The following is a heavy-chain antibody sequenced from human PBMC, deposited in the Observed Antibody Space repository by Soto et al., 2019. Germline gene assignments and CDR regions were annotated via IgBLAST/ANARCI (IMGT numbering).Heavy chain of an antibody. D-gene: IGHD3-16*02. CDR3: ARGYDYILWSYRYHYYYLSV. Sequence: SETRSLRWAGYGGSFSGYYWSVIRQPPGKGLEWIGEINHSGSTNYNPSLKSRVTISVDTSKNQFSLKLSSVTAADTAVYYCARGYDYILWSYRYHYYYLSVPAKRTTVTVSS. CDR1: GGSFSGYY. J-gene: IGHJ6*03. V-gene: IGHV4-34*01. CDR2: INHSGST.